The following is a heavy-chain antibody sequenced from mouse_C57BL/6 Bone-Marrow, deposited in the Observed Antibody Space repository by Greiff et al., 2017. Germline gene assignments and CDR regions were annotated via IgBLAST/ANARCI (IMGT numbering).Heavy chain of an antibody. CDR2: IDPSDSYT. CDR1: GYTFTSYW. D-gene: IGHD1-1*01. Sequence: QVQLQQPGAELVMPGASVKLSCKASGYTFTSYWMHWMKQRPGQGLEWIGEIDPSDSYTNYNQKFKGKSTLTVDKSSSTAYMQLSSLTSEDSAVYYCARGGYYGSSSPWFAYWGQGTLVTVSA. J-gene: IGHJ3*01. CDR3: ARGGYYGSSSPWFAY. V-gene: IGHV1-69*01.